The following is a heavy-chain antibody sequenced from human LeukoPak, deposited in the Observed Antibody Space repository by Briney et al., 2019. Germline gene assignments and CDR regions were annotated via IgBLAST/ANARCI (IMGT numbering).Heavy chain of an antibody. CDR2: ISYDGSNK. D-gene: IGHD6-13*01. CDR1: GFTFSSYA. J-gene: IGHJ4*02. Sequence: GGSLRLSCAASGFTFSSYAMHWVRQAPGKGLEWVAVISYDGSNKYYADSVKGRFTIFRDNSKNTLYLQMNSLRAEDTAVYYCARGHSSWLGFDYWGQGTLVTVSS. V-gene: IGHV3-30*01. CDR3: ARGHSSWLGFDY.